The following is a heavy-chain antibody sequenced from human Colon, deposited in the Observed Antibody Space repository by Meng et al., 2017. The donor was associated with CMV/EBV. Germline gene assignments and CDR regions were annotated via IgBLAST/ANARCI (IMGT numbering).Heavy chain of an antibody. V-gene: IGHV3-53*01. Sequence: LVESGGGLFQPGGSLRLSCAASGFTVNTYFMSWFRQAPGKGLEWVSIIYPDGRPFYADSVQGRFTISTDNSKNTLYLQMNSLRAEDTATYYCAKDEVPNNIDYWGQGTLVTVSS. CDR2: IYPDGRP. CDR1: GFTVNTYF. CDR3: AKDEVPNNIDY. D-gene: IGHD1/OR15-1a*01. J-gene: IGHJ4*02.